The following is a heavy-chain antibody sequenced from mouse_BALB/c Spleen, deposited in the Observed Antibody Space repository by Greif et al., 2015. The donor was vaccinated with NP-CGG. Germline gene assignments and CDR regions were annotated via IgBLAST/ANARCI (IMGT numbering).Heavy chain of an antibody. CDR3: ASWEGFAY. D-gene: IGHD4-1*01. J-gene: IGHJ3*01. Sequence: VQLQQSGAELVKPGASVKLSCKTSGYTFTSYWIQWVKQRPGQGLGWIGEIFPGTGTTYYNEKFKGKATLTIDTSSSTAYMQLSSLTSEDSAVYFCASWEGFAYWGQGTLVTVSA. V-gene: IGHV1S132*01. CDR2: IFPGTGTT. CDR1: GYTFTSYW.